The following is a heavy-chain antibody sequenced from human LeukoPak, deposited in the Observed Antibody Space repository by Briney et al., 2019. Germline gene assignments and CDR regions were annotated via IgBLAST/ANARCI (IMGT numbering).Heavy chain of an antibody. CDR1: GYPFTTYE. Sequence: GASVKVSCKTSGYPFTTYEINWVRQAAGQGLEWMGWGHPNTGNTAYAQRFQGRVTMTRDTSISTAYMELSSLTSNDTAGYFCARGPRNDPWGQGTLVTVSS. CDR3: ARGPRNDP. V-gene: IGHV1-8*01. J-gene: IGHJ5*02. CDR2: GHPNTGNT.